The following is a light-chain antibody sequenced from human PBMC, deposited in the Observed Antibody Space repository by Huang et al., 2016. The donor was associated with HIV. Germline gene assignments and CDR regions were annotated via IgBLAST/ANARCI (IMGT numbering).Light chain of an antibody. J-gene: IGKJ2*02. CDR3: MQSTHLRT. Sequence: IVMTQTPLSLSVTPGQPATISCKSNQSLLHSDGKTYLYWYLQSPGQSPQLLIYDVSSRFSGVPDRFRGSGSGTDFTLKIRRVEAGDVGIYYCMQSTHLRTFGQGTKLEIK. CDR1: QSLLHSDGKTY. CDR2: DVS. V-gene: IGKV2-29*02.